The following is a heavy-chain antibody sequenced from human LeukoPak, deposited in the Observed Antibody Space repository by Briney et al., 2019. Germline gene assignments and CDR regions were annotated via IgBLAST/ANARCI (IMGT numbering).Heavy chain of an antibody. J-gene: IGHJ4*02. CDR3: ARGGNRFGGFYFDY. V-gene: IGHV4-31*03. D-gene: IGHD3-10*01. Sequence: SETLSLTCTVSADSLSSGGHYWAWIRQLPGKGLESIGFIHHSGSSRHNPSLKDRVAISVDASRKQFALRLSSVTAADTATYYCARGGNRFGGFYFDYRGQGIQVIVSS. CDR2: IHHSGSS. CDR1: ADSLSSGGHY.